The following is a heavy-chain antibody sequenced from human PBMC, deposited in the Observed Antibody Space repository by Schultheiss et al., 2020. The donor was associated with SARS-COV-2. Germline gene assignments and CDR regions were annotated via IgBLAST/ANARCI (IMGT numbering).Heavy chain of an antibody. CDR2: ISSSSSYI. V-gene: IGHV3-21*01. J-gene: IGHJ6*02. D-gene: IGHD4-17*01. CDR1: GFTFSSYS. Sequence: GGSLRLSCAASGFTFSSYSMNWVRQAPGKGLEWVSSISSSSSYIYYADSVKGRFTISRDNAKNSLYLQMNSLRDEDTAVYYCARDGMGLRGYYYYGMDVWGQGTTVTVSS. CDR3: ARDGMGLRGYYYYGMDV.